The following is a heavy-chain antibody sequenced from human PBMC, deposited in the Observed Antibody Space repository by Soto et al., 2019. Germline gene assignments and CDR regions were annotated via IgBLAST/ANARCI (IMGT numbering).Heavy chain of an antibody. D-gene: IGHD6-6*01. CDR3: ARDDPTAARLNY. J-gene: IGHJ4*02. Sequence: ASVKVSCKASGYTFTSYAMHWVRQAPGQRLEWMGWINAGNGNTKYSQKFQGRVTITRDTSASTAYMELSSLRSEDTAVYYCARDDPTAARLNYWGQGTLVTVSS. CDR2: INAGNGNT. CDR1: GYTFTSYA. V-gene: IGHV1-3*01.